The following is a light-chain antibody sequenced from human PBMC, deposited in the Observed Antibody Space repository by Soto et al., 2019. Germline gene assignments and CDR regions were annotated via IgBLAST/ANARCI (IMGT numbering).Light chain of an antibody. V-gene: IGLV2-14*01. CDR3: SSYTSSSTMV. CDR1: NSDVGGYNY. Sequence: QSALTQPASVSGSPGQSITISCTGTNSDVGGYNYVSWYQQNPGKAPKLMIYEVSNRPSAVSTRFSGSKSGNTASLTISGLKAEDEADYYCSSYTSSSTMVFGGGTKLTVL. CDR2: EVS. J-gene: IGLJ2*01.